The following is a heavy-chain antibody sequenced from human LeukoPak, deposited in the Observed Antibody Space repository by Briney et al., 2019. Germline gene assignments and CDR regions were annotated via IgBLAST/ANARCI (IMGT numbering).Heavy chain of an antibody. CDR1: GFTFSNYW. V-gene: IGHV3-7*01. Sequence: PGGSLRLSCAASGFTFSNYWMSWVRQAPGKGLVWVVNMKQDGSEKYYVDSVKGRVTISRDNAKNSLYLQMHSLRAEDTALYYCARGYYYGSGTYLSPYFDYWGQGTLVTVSS. D-gene: IGHD3-10*01. CDR2: MKQDGSEK. J-gene: IGHJ4*02. CDR3: ARGYYYGSGTYLSPYFDY.